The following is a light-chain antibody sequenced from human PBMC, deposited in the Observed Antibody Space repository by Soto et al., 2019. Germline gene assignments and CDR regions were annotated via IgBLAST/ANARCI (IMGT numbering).Light chain of an antibody. CDR1: QSISSW. Sequence: DIQMTQSPSTLSASVGDRVTITCRASQSISSWLAWYQQKPGTAPNLLIYKASTLQSWVPSRFSGSGSGTEFTLTISSLQPDDSATYYCQQYSDNWTFGQGT. CDR2: KAS. J-gene: IGKJ1*01. CDR3: QQYSDNWT. V-gene: IGKV1-5*03.